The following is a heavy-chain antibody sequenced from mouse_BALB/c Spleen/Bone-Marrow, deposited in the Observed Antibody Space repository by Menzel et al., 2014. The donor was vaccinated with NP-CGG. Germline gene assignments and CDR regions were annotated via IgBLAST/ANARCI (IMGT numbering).Heavy chain of an antibody. J-gene: IGHJ2*01. CDR2: IAPGSGST. Sequence: DLVKPVASVKLSCKASGYTFTSYWINWIKQRPGQGLEWIGRIAPGSGSTYYNEMFKGKATLIVDTSSSTAYTQLSSLSSEDSAVYFCARGGLHYYDYWGQGTTRTVS. D-gene: IGHD3-3*01. CDR3: ARGGLHYYDY. CDR1: GYTFTSYW. V-gene: IGHV1S41*01.